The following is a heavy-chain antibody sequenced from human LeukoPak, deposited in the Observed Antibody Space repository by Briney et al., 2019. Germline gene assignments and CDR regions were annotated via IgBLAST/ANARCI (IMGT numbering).Heavy chain of an antibody. Sequence: KPGESLKISCKGSGYSFTSYWIGWVRQMPGKGLEWMGVIYPGDSDARYSPSFQGQVTISADKSISTAYLQWSSLKASDTAMYYCARRYCSGGSCYNVDYWGQGTLVTVSS. CDR2: IYPGDSDA. CDR3: ARRYCSGGSCYNVDY. CDR1: GYSFTSYW. J-gene: IGHJ4*02. V-gene: IGHV5-51*01. D-gene: IGHD2-15*01.